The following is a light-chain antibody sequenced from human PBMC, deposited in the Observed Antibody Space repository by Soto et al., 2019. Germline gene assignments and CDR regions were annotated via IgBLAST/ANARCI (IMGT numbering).Light chain of an antibody. CDR1: QSISSW. CDR2: DAS. V-gene: IGKV1-5*01. J-gene: IGKJ2*01. CDR3: QQYNSYSRVYT. Sequence: DIQMTQSPSTLSASVGDRVTITCRASQSISSWLAWYQQKPGKAPKLLIYDASSLESGVPSRFSGSGSGTEFTLTISSLQPDDFATYYCQQYNSYSRVYTFGQGTKREIK.